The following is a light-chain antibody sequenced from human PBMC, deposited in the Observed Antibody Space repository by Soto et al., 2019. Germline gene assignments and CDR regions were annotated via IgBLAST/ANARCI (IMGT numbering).Light chain of an antibody. Sequence: DIQMTQFPSSLSASIGDRVTITCRTSQRISSYLNWYQQKPGKAPKLLIYGTSSLQRGVPSRFSGSGSGTAFTLTISSLQPEDFATYYCQQSYNTPLFGGGTKVEIK. J-gene: IGKJ4*01. CDR3: QQSYNTPL. CDR1: QRISSY. CDR2: GTS. V-gene: IGKV1-39*01.